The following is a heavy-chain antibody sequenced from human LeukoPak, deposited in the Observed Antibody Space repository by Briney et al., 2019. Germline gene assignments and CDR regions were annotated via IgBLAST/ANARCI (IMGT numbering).Heavy chain of an antibody. V-gene: IGHV3-30*03. CDR3: ARLDILTGNYYYFNF. CDR1: GFTFSSYG. Sequence: GRSLRLSCAASGFTFSSYGMHWVRQAPGKGLEWVAVISYDGSNKYYADSVKGRFTISRDNSKNTLYLQMNSLRAEDTAVYYCARLDILTGNYYYFNFWGQGTLVTVSS. D-gene: IGHD3-9*01. J-gene: IGHJ4*02. CDR2: ISYDGSNK.